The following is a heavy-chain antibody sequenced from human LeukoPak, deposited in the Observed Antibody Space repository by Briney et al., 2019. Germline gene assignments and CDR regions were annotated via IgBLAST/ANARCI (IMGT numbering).Heavy chain of an antibody. Sequence: GESLKISCKGSGYSFTSYYIAWVRRMPGKGLEWMGIIYPGDSNTRYSPSFQGQVTISVDKSITTAYLQWSSLEASDTAMYYCARQPGGHYASDYWGQGTLVTVSS. CDR3: ARQPGGHYASDY. D-gene: IGHD2-2*01. V-gene: IGHV5-51*01. CDR1: GYSFTSYY. J-gene: IGHJ4*02. CDR2: IYPGDSNT.